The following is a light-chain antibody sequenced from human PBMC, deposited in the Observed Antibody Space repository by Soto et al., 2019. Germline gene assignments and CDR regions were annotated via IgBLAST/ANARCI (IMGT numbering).Light chain of an antibody. V-gene: IGLV2-23*01. CDR1: SSDVGNYNL. CDR2: ATS. Sequence: QSALTQPAAVSASPGQSITISCTGTSSDVGNYNLVSWYQQYPGKAPKLMIYATSKRPSGVSNRFSGSKSGDTASLTISGLQAEDEADYYCTSFARGSTLVFGGGTKLTVL. CDR3: TSFARGSTLV. J-gene: IGLJ3*02.